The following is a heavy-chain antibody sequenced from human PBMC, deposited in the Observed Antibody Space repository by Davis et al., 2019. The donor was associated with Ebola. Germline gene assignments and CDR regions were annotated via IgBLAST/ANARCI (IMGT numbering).Heavy chain of an antibody. CDR3: ARESYCTGGVCYYRY. Sequence: GGSLRLSCKGSGSSFPFSWIGWVRQKPGQGLEWMGIIYPGDSDTRYSPSFQGHVTISADKSISTAYLQWSSLKASDTAMYYCARESYCTGGVCYYRYWGQGTLVTVSS. V-gene: IGHV5-51*01. D-gene: IGHD2-8*02. CDR1: GSSFPFSW. CDR2: IYPGDSDT. J-gene: IGHJ4*02.